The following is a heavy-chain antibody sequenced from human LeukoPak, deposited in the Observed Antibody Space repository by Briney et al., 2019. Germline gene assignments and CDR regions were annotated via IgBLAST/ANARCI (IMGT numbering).Heavy chain of an antibody. V-gene: IGHV1-2*02. J-gene: IGHJ6*02. CDR3: AREFHIVVVVAAIRKGMDV. D-gene: IGHD2-15*01. CDR2: INPNSGGT. Sequence: ASVTVSCKASGYTFTGYYMHWVRQAPGQGLEWMGWINPNSGGTNYAQKFQGRVTMTRDTSISTAYMELSRLRSDDTAVYYCAREFHIVVVVAAIRKGMDVWGQGTTVTVSS. CDR1: GYTFTGYY.